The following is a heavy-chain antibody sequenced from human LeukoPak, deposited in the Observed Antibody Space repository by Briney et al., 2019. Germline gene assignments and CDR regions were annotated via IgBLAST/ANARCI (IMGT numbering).Heavy chain of an antibody. J-gene: IGHJ4*02. V-gene: IGHV3-7*01. D-gene: IGHD1-14*01. CDR3: ARGLYNRNY. CDR2: IKQDGSEK. CDR1: GFTFSSYW. Sequence: GGSLRLSCAASGFTFSSYWMSWVPQAPGKGLESVANIKQDGSEKYYVDSVKGRFTISRDNAKNSLYLQMNSLRVEDTAVYYCARGLYNRNYWGQGTLVTVSS.